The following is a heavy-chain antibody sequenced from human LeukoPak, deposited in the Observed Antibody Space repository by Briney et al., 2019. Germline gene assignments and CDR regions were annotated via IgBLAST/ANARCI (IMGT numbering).Heavy chain of an antibody. CDR3: ARTGIAAAGTSDYYFDY. J-gene: IGHJ4*02. D-gene: IGHD6-13*01. Sequence: GGSLRLSCAASGFTFSSYGMHWVRQAPGKGLERVAFIRYDGSNKYYADSVKGRFTISRDNAKNSLYLQMNSLRAEDTAVYYCARTGIAAAGTSDYYFDYWGQGTLVTVSS. CDR1: GFTFSSYG. CDR2: IRYDGSNK. V-gene: IGHV3-30*02.